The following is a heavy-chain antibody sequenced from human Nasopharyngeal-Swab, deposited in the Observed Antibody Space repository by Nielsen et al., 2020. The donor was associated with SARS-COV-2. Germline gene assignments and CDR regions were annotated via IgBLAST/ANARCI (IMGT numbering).Heavy chain of an antibody. CDR1: GGSMSSYY. J-gene: IGHJ4*02. CDR3: ARGPTTGIAAGVYFDY. V-gene: IGHV4-59*12. Sequence: SETLSLTCTVSGGSMSSYYWSWIRQPPGKGLEWIGYIYYSGSTNYNPSLKSRVTISVDTSKKQFSLKLSSVTAADTAVYYCARGPTTGIAAGVYFDYWGQGTLVTVSS. CDR2: IYYSGST. D-gene: IGHD6-13*01.